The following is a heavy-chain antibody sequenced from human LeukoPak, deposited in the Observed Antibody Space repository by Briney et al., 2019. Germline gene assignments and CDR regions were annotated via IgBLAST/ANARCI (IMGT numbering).Heavy chain of an antibody. CDR1: GFTFTTYW. CDR3: AKFGRTTSPVI. V-gene: IGHV3-7*01. D-gene: IGHD2-21*01. Sequence: PGGSLTLSCAASGFTFTTYWMGWLRLAPGKGLEGLGNIRQEKSEKQYVDSVKGRFTITSDNAQNSLYLQMDSLRAQDTDVYYCAKFGRTTSPVIWGQGTLVTVSS. J-gene: IGHJ4*02. CDR2: IRQEKSEK.